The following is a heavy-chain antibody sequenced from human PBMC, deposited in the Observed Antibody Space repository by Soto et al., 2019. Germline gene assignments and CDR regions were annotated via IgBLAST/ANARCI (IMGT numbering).Heavy chain of an antibody. CDR3: AKTRGAMIYAISVYGMDV. CDR1: GFSFSSFA. CDR2: ISGSADST. Sequence: EVQLLESGGGFIHPGGSLRLSCAASGFSFSSFAMNWVRQAPGKGLEWVSIISGSADSTFYADSVKGRFTISRDNSKSTLSLQINRLRAEDTAVYYCAKTRGAMIYAISVYGMDVWGQGTTFTVSS. V-gene: IGHV3-23*01. D-gene: IGHD2-8*01. J-gene: IGHJ6*02.